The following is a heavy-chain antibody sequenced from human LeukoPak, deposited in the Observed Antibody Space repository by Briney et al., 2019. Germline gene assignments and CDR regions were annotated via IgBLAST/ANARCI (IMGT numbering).Heavy chain of an antibody. D-gene: IGHD3-10*01. V-gene: IGHV1-24*01. Sequence: ASVKVSCKVFGYTLTELSMHWVRQAPGKGLEWMGGFDPEDGETIYAQKFQGRVTMTEDTSTDTAYMELSSLRSEDTAVYYCATGHTSPYGSGSYDAFDIWGQGTMVTVSS. J-gene: IGHJ3*02. CDR2: FDPEDGET. CDR3: ATGHTSPYGSGSYDAFDI. CDR1: GYTLTELS.